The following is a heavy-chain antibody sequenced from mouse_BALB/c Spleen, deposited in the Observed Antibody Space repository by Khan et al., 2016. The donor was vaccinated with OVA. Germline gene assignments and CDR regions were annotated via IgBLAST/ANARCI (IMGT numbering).Heavy chain of an antibody. CDR3: ARRTTGYAMDY. J-gene: IGHJ4*01. D-gene: IGHD2-14*01. V-gene: IGHV1-4*01. Sequence: QVQLQQSGAELARPGASVKMSCKASGYTFTSNTMHWVKQRPGQGLEWIGYINPRSSYTNYNQKFKDKATLTADKSSSTAYMRLSSLTFEDSAVYYCARRTTGYAMDYWGQGTSVTVSS. CDR1: GYTFTSNT. CDR2: INPRSSYT.